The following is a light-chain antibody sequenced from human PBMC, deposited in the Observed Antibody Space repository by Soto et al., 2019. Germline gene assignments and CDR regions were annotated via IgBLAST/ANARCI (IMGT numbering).Light chain of an antibody. CDR2: AAS. CDR3: QQYNNWPRT. CDR1: QSVSSD. V-gene: IGKV3-15*01. Sequence: EIVMTQSPATLSVSPGERATLSCRASQSVSSDLAWYQQKPGQAPRLLVYAASARATGIPARFSGTGSGTEFTLTISSLQSEDFAVYYCQQYNNWPRTFGQGTKVEIQ. J-gene: IGKJ1*01.